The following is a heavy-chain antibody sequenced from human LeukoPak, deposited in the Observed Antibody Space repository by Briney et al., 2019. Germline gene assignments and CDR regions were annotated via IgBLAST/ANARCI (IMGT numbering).Heavy chain of an antibody. D-gene: IGHD2-2*01. J-gene: IGHJ4*02. CDR2: IIPIFGTA. Sequence: SVTVSCKASGGTFSSYAISWVRQAPGQGLEWMGGIIPIFGTANYAQKFQGRVTITADESTSTAYMELSSLRSEDTAVYYCAREPCRSSTSCYFDYWGQGTLVTASS. CDR1: GGTFSSYA. CDR3: AREPCRSSTSCYFDY. V-gene: IGHV1-69*13.